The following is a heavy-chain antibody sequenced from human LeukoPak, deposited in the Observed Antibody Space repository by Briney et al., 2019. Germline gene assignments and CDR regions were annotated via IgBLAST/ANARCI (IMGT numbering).Heavy chain of an antibody. Sequence: GGSLRLSCAASGFTFSSYSMNWVRQAPGKGLEWVSSITSSSSYIYYADSVKGRFTISRDNAKNSLYLQMNSLRAEDTAVYYCARDPSSGWYLKGWFDPWGQGTLVTVSS. V-gene: IGHV3-21*01. CDR3: ARDPSSGWYLKGWFDP. D-gene: IGHD6-19*01. J-gene: IGHJ5*02. CDR1: GFTFSSYS. CDR2: ITSSSSYI.